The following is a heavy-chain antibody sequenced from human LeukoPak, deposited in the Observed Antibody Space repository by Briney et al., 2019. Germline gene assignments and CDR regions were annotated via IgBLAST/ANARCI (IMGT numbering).Heavy chain of an antibody. J-gene: IGHJ4*02. CDR1: GFSLSTSGVG. CDR2: IYCDDDK. Sequence: SGPTLVNPTQTLTLTCTFSGFSLSTSGVGVGWIRQPPVKALAWLALIYCDDDKRYTPSLKSRLTITKDTSKNLVVLTMTNMDPVDTATYYCAHTYCSSTSCYVNDYWGQGTLVTVSS. V-gene: IGHV2-5*02. CDR3: AHTYCSSTSCYVNDY. D-gene: IGHD2-2*01.